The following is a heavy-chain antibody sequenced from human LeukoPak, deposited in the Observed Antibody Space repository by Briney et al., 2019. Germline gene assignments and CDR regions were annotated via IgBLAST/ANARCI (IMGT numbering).Heavy chain of an antibody. D-gene: IGHD6-19*01. CDR3: ARRGGSRGWGAFDI. J-gene: IGHJ3*02. CDR1: GFTFSSYS. Sequence: GGSLRLSCAASGFTFSSYSMNWVRQAPGKGLEWVSSITGTADKTYDADSVKGRFTISRDNSKNTLSLQMSSLRVEDTAIYYCARRGGSRGWGAFDIWGQGTIVTVSS. V-gene: IGHV3-23*01. CDR2: ITGTADKT.